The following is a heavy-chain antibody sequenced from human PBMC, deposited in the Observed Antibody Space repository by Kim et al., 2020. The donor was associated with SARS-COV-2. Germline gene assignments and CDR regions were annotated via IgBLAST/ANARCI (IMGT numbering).Heavy chain of an antibody. CDR2: NE. CDR3: AKDYYSSCSYY. Sequence: NEYYADSVKGRFTISRDNSKNTPYLQMNRLRPEDTAAYYCAKDYYSSCSYYWGQGTLVTVSS. D-gene: IGHD3-22*01. V-gene: IGHV3-30*02. J-gene: IGHJ4*02.